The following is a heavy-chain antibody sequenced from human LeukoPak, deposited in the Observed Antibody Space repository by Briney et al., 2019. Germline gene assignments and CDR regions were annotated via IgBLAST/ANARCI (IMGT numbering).Heavy chain of an antibody. CDR3: ARNLVVGRYFDY. Sequence: PSETLSLTCTVSGGSISSSSYYWGWIRQPPGKGLEWIGSIYYSGSTYYNPSLKSRVTISVDTSKNQFSLKLSSVTAADTAVYYCARNLVVGRYFDYWGQGTLVTVSS. CDR2: IYYSGST. V-gene: IGHV4-39*01. CDR1: GGSISSSSYY. D-gene: IGHD3-22*01. J-gene: IGHJ4*02.